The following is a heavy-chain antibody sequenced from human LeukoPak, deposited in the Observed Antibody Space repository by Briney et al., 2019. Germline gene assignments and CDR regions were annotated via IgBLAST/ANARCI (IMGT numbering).Heavy chain of an antibody. CDR1: GYSISSHY. J-gene: IGHJ4*02. CDR3: ARGIPMANLVFDF. D-gene: IGHD3-10*01. CDR2: ILYGGSG. V-gene: IGHV4-59*11. Sequence: PSETLSLTCSVSGYSISSHYWSWIRQPPGKELEWVGYILYGGSGSYNPSLRSRVTMSFYTSKNQFSLQLSSVTAADTAVYYCARGIPMANLVFDFWGQGTLVTVSS.